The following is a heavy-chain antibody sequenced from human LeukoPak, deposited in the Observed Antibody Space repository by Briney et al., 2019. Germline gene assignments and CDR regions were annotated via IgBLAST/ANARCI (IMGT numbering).Heavy chain of an antibody. J-gene: IGHJ4*02. D-gene: IGHD1-1*01. CDR1: GGSFSGYY. CDR3: ARGWKIDY. Sequence: SETQSLTCAVYGGSFSGYYWSWIRPPPGKGLEWIGEINHSGSTNYNPSLKSRVTISVDTSKNQFSLKLSSVTAADTAVYYCARGWKIDYWGQGTLVTVSS. V-gene: IGHV4-34*01. CDR2: INHSGST.